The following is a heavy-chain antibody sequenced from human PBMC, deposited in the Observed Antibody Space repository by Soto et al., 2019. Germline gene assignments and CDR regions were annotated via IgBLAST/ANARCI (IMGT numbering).Heavy chain of an antibody. V-gene: IGHV3-7*04. CDR1: GFSFITYW. CDR2: IKEDGSEQ. D-gene: IGHD3-9*01. J-gene: IGHJ4*02. CDR3: VRAISGSFAL. Sequence: EVQLVESGGGLVQSGGSLRLSCEASGFSFITYWMNWVRQAPGKGLEWLASIKEDGSEQQYVDSVKGRFTISRDNAKNSLYLQMNSLNEEDTAVYYCVRAISGSFALWGQGTLVIVSS.